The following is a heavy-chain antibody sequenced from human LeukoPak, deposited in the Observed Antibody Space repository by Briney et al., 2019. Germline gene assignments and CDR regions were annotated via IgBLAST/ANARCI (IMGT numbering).Heavy chain of an antibody. CDR2: IWHSGST. V-gene: IGHV4-38-2*02. CDR1: GYSSGYY. D-gene: IGHD6-13*01. CDR3: ARDGSISSWALDY. Sequence: PSETLSLTCAVSGYSSGYYWGWIRQPLGKGLEWIGSIWHSGSTYYNPSLKSRVTISLDTSKNQFSLKLTSVTAADTAVYYCARDGSISSWALDYCGQGTLVTVSS. J-gene: IGHJ4*02.